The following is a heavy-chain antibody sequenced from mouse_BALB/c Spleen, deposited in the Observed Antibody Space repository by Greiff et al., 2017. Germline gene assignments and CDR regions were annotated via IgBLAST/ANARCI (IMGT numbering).Heavy chain of an antibody. CDR3: ARPSTATAY. D-gene: IGHD1-2*01. Sequence: QVQLQQSGAELVKPGASVKLSCKASGYTFTSYWMHWVKQRPGQGLEWIGEIDPSDSYTNYNQKFKGKATLTVDKSSSTAYMQLSSLTSEDSAVYYCARPSTATAYWGQGTLVTVSA. J-gene: IGHJ3*01. CDR1: GYTFTSYW. CDR2: IDPSDSYT. V-gene: IGHV1-69*02.